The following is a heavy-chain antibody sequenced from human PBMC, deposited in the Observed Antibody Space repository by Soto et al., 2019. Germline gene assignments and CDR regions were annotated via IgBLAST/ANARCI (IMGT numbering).Heavy chain of an antibody. V-gene: IGHV1-69*06. J-gene: IGHJ4*02. CDR2: IIPIFGTA. Sequence: QVQLVQSGAEVKKPGSSVKVSCKASGGTFSSSAISWVRQAPGHGLEWMGGIIPIFGTANYAQKFQGRVTITADKSTSTAYMELSSRRSEDTAVYYCAATLRYSCYDPPRYWGQGTLVTVSS. CDR3: AATLRYSCYDPPRY. D-gene: IGHD5-12*01. CDR1: GGTFSSSA.